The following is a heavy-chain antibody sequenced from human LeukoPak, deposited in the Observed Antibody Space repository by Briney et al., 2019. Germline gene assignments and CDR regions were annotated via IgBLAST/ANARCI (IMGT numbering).Heavy chain of an antibody. CDR1: GFTFSNYS. Sequence: GGSLRLSCAASGFTFSNYSMTWVRQAPGKGLEWVSAISGSGGSTYYADSVKGRFTISRDNSKNTLYLQMNSLRAEDTAVYYCGTEITMIVVVPRGAFDIWGQGTMVTVSS. V-gene: IGHV3-23*01. D-gene: IGHD3-22*01. J-gene: IGHJ3*02. CDR3: GTEITMIVVVPRGAFDI. CDR2: ISGSGGST.